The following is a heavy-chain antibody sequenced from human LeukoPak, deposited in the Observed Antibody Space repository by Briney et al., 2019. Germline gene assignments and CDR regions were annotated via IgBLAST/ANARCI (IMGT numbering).Heavy chain of an antibody. CDR1: GGSISSYY. CDR3: ARVLQTYDFWSGYLAGYFDY. J-gene: IGHJ4*02. D-gene: IGHD3-3*01. Sequence: SETLSLTYTVSGGSISSYYWSWIRQPPGKGLEWIGYIYYSGSTNYNPSLKSRVTISVDTSKNQFSLKLSSVTAADTAVYYCARVLQTYDFWSGYLAGYFDYWGQGTLVTVSS. CDR2: IYYSGST. V-gene: IGHV4-59*01.